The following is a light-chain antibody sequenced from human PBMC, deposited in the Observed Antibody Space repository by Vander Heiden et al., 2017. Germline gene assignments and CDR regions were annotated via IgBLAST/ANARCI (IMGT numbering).Light chain of an antibody. V-gene: IGLV1-40*01. CDR2: GNT. J-gene: IGLJ2*01. CDR3: QSYDSSLSGSMV. Sequence: QSVLTHPPSVSGAPGQRVTISCTGSSSNIGAGYDLHWYQQLPGTAPKLLIYGNTNRPSGVPDRFSGSKSGTSASLAITGLQAEDEADYYCQSYDSSLSGSMVFGGGTKLTVL. CDR1: SSNIGAGYD.